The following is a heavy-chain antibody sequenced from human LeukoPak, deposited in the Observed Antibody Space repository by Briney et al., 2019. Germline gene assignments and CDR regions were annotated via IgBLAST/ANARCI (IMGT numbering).Heavy chain of an antibody. CDR3: ARGGRDGYNGVDY. CDR2: INSDGSST. J-gene: IGHJ4*02. Sequence: GGSLRLSCAVSGFTFSSYWMHWVRQAPGKGLVWVSRINSDGSSTRYADSVKGRLTISRDNAKNTLYLQMNSLRAEDTAVYYCARGGRDGYNGVDYWGQGTLVTVSS. CDR1: GFTFSSYW. D-gene: IGHD5-24*01. V-gene: IGHV3-74*01.